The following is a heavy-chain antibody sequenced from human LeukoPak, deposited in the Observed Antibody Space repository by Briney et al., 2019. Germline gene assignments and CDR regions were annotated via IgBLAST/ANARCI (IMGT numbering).Heavy chain of an antibody. CDR3: ARASYCTNGVCYWGRAFDI. Sequence: GGSLRLSCAASGFTFSSYAMHWVRQAPGKGLEWVAVISYDGSNKYYADSVKGRFTISRDNSKNTLYLQMNSLRAEDTAVHYCARASYCTNGVCYWGRAFDIWGQGTMVTVSS. D-gene: IGHD2-8*01. V-gene: IGHV3-30*04. CDR2: ISYDGSNK. J-gene: IGHJ3*02. CDR1: GFTFSSYA.